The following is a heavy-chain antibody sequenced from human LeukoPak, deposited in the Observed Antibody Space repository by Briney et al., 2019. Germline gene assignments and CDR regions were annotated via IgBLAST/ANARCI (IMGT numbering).Heavy chain of an antibody. Sequence: ASVKVSCKASGYTFTGYYIHWVRQAPGQGLEWMGWINANSGGTNYAQKFQGRVTMTSDTSTTTAYMELNRLTSDDTAVYYCARSKGYWGQGTLVTVSS. CDR2: INANSGGT. J-gene: IGHJ4*02. D-gene: IGHD6-13*01. CDR1: GYTFTGYY. V-gene: IGHV1-2*02. CDR3: ARSKGY.